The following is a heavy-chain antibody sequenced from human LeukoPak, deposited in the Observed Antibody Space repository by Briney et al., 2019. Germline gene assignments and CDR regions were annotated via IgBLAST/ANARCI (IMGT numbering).Heavy chain of an antibody. CDR2: IYYSGST. CDR1: GGSISSSSYY. D-gene: IGHD3-22*01. Sequence: SETLSLTCTVSGGSISSSSYYWGWIRQPPGKGLEWIGSIYYSGSTYYNPSLKSRVTMSVDTSKNQFSLKLSSVTAADTAVYYCARDTYYYDSSGYWADYWGQGTLVTVSS. V-gene: IGHV4-39*07. CDR3: ARDTYYYDSSGYWADY. J-gene: IGHJ4*02.